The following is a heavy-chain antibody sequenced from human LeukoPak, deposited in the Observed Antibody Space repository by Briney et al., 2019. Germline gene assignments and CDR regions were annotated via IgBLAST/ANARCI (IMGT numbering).Heavy chain of an antibody. CDR3: AKKTIAVTGRRDFDY. V-gene: IGHV3-23*01. J-gene: IGHJ4*02. Sequence: GGSLRLSCAASGFTFNTYTMSWVRQAPGKGLEWVSTITNGGATTYYADSVRGRFTISRDNSKNTLYLQMNSLRAEDTAIYYCAKKTIAVTGRRDFDYWGQGTLVTVSS. CDR1: GFTFNTYT. D-gene: IGHD6-19*01. CDR2: ITNGGATT.